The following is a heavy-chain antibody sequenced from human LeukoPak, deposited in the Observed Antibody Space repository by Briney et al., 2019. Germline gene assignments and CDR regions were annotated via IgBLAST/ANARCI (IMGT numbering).Heavy chain of an antibody. CDR1: GYTFTAYY. D-gene: IGHD2-2*01. J-gene: IGHJ4*02. Sequence: GASVKVSCKASGYTFTAYYMHWVRQAPGQGLEWMGWIDTSSGATNYAQKFQGRVTITRDASIGTVYMELTSLISDDTAIYYCASKAHCSSNKCYEQRVASWGQGTLVTVSS. V-gene: IGHV1-2*02. CDR3: ASKAHCSSNKCYEQRVAS. CDR2: IDTSSGAT.